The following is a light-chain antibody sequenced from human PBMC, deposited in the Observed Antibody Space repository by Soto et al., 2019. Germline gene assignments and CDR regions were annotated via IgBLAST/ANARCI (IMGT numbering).Light chain of an antibody. CDR3: QQFGSSPT. Sequence: EIVLTQAPGTLSLSPGERATLSCRASQSVNSNYLAWYQKKSGQAPRLLIYAASSRATGIPDRFTGSGSGTDFTLTISRLEPEDFAVYYCQQFGSSPTFGQGTKVEIK. J-gene: IGKJ1*01. V-gene: IGKV3-20*01. CDR1: QSVNSNY. CDR2: AAS.